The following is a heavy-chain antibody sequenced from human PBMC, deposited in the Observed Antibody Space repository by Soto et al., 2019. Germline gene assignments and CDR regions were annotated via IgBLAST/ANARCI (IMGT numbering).Heavy chain of an antibody. CDR1: SGSISSSDYY. Sequence: PSETLSLTCSVSSGSISSSDYYWSLIRQPPGKGLEWIGYINYSGRTYYKPSLKSRVSISLDTSKNQFSLRLTSVTAADTAVYFCARFSTLGKDYGMDVWGQGTTVTVSS. V-gene: IGHV4-30-4*01. D-gene: IGHD3-3*02. CDR2: INYSGRT. J-gene: IGHJ6*02. CDR3: ARFSTLGKDYGMDV.